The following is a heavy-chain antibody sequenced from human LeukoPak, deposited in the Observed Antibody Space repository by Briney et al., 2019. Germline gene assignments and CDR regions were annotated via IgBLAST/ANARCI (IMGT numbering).Heavy chain of an antibody. Sequence: ASVKVSCKASGYTFTGYYMHWVRQAPGQGLEWMGWINPNSGGTNYAQKFQGRVTMTRDTSISTAYMELSRLRSDGTAVYYCAREEYSGYERHAFDIWGQGTMVTVSS. V-gene: IGHV1-2*02. CDR3: AREEYSGYERHAFDI. CDR1: GYTFTGYY. D-gene: IGHD5-12*01. CDR2: INPNSGGT. J-gene: IGHJ3*02.